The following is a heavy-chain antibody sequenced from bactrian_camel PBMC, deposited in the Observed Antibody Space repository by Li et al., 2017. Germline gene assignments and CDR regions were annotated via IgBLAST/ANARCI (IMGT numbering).Heavy chain of an antibody. CDR3: AADPLGLDRPSGSWVLIHY. D-gene: IGHD5*01. Sequence: QVQLVESGGGSVQAGGSLTLSCAASGKYADTYYLGWFLQAPGKEREAVASIGSDGTTKYADAVKGRFTISRDNAKNTATLHMNSLKPEDTGMYYCAADPLGLDRPSGSWVLIHYWGQGTQVTVS. V-gene: IGHV3S53*01. J-gene: IGHJ4*01. CDR2: IGSDGTT. CDR1: GKYADTYY.